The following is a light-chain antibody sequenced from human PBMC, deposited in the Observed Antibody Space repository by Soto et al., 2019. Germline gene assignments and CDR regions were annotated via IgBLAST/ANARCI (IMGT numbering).Light chain of an antibody. CDR3: CSYAGSSTDV. CDR2: EVS. V-gene: IGLV2-23*02. CDR1: SSDVGNYNL. J-gene: IGLJ1*01. Sequence: ALTQPASVSGSPGQSITISCTGTSSDVGNYNLVSWYQQHPGKAPKLMIYEVSKRPSGGSNRFSGSTSGNTASLTISGLQAEDEADYYCCSYAGSSTDVFGTGTKVTVL.